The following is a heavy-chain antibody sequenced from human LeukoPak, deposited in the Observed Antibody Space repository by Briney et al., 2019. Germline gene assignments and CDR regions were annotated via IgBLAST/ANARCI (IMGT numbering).Heavy chain of an antibody. J-gene: IGHJ5*02. CDR2: IYTSGST. CDR3: ARDDCSGGSCYADHWFDP. D-gene: IGHD2-15*01. Sequence: SETLSLTSTVSVGSIRSYYCTWIGRPAGKGREGMGRIYTSGSTNYNPSLKSRVTMSVDTSKNQFSLKLSSVTAADTAVYYCARDDCSGGSCYADHWFDPWGQGTLVTVSS. V-gene: IGHV4-4*07. CDR1: VGSIRSYY.